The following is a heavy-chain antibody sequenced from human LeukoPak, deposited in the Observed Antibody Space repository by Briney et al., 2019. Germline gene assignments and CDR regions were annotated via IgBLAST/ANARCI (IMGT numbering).Heavy chain of an antibody. CDR2: IIPIFGTA. D-gene: IGHD3-10*01. J-gene: IGHJ4*02. V-gene: IGHV1-69*06. CDR3: ATPGDYYGSGSPFDY. Sequence: ASVKVSCKASGGTFSSYAISWVRQAPGRGLEWMGGIIPIFGTANYAQKFQGRVTITADKSTSTAYMELSSLRSEDTAVYYCATPGDYYGSGSPFDYWGQGTLVTVSS. CDR1: GGTFSSYA.